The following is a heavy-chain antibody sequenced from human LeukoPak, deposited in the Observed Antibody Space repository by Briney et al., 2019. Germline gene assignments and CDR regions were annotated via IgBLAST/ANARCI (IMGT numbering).Heavy chain of an antibody. V-gene: IGHV4-34*01. J-gene: IGHJ4*02. CDR1: GGSFSGYY. Sequence: SETLSLTCAVYGGSFSGYYWSWIRQPPGKGLEWIGEINHSGSTNYNPSLKSRVTISVDTSKNQFSLKLSSVTAADTAVYYCARVPAMVNYWGQGTLVTVSS. CDR3: ARVPAMVNY. D-gene: IGHD5-18*01. CDR2: INHSGST.